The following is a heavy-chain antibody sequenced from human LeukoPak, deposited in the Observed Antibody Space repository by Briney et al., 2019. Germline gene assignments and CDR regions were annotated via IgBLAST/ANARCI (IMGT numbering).Heavy chain of an antibody. D-gene: IGHD6-19*01. Sequence: ASVKVSCKASGYTFNTYGITWVRQAPGQGLEWMGWISGYNGKTKYAQNLQDRVTMTTDTSTTTAYMELRSLRSDDTAVYYCARSEQFPYYMDVWGKGTTVTVSS. CDR1: GYTFNTYG. CDR2: ISGYNGKT. V-gene: IGHV1-18*01. J-gene: IGHJ6*03. CDR3: ARSEQFPYYMDV.